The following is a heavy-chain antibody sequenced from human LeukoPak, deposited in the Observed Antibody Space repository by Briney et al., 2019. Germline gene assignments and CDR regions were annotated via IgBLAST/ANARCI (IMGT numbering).Heavy chain of an antibody. V-gene: IGHV4-59*08. CDR2: IYYSGTT. D-gene: IGHD1-26*01. J-gene: IGHJ4*02. Sequence: SETLSLTCTVSGGSLNSFDWSWFRQPPGKGLEWIGWIYYSGTTKYNPSLKSRVTISIDTSKNQFSLKVSSVTAADTAVYYCARHADGGTFPLDYWGQGSLVTVSS. CDR3: ARHADGGTFPLDY. CDR1: GGSLNSFD.